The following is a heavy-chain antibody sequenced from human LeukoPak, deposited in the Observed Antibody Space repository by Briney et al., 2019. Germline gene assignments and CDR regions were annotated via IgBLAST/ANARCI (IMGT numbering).Heavy chain of an antibody. V-gene: IGHV4-34*01. CDR2: INHSGST. J-gene: IGHJ6*03. Sequence: SETLSLTCAVYGGSFSGYYWSWIRQPPGKGLEWIGEINHSGSTNYNPSLKSRVTISVDTSKNQFSLKLSSVTAADTAVYYCARGPPLAARPKQTRYYYYMDVWGKGTTVTVSS. D-gene: IGHD6-6*01. CDR3: ARGPPLAARPKQTRYYYYMDV. CDR1: GGSFSGYY.